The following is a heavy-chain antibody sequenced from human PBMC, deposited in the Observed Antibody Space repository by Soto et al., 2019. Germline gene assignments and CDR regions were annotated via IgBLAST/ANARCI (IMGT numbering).Heavy chain of an antibody. V-gene: IGHV3-48*02. Sequence: GGSLRLSCAASGFTLSSYSMNWVRQAPGKGLEWISYIAGSGTNIHYADSVKGRFTISRDNAKNSLYLQMNSLRDEDTAFYYCARDKDFAFDIWGQGTLVTVSS. CDR2: IAGSGTNI. CDR3: ARDKDFAFDI. J-gene: IGHJ3*02. CDR1: GFTLSSYS.